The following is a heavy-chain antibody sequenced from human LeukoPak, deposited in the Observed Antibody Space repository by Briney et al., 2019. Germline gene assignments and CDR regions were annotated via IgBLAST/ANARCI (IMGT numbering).Heavy chain of an antibody. V-gene: IGHV1-18*01. CDR3: ARADIDSSGYFGSDY. CDR1: GCTFTSYG. Sequence: ASVRVSCKASGCTFTSYGISWVRQAPGQGLEWMGWISAYNGNTNYAQKLQGRVTMTTDTSTSTAYMELRSLRSDDTAVYYCARADIDSSGYFGSDYWGQGTLVTVSS. CDR2: ISAYNGNT. J-gene: IGHJ4*02. D-gene: IGHD3-22*01.